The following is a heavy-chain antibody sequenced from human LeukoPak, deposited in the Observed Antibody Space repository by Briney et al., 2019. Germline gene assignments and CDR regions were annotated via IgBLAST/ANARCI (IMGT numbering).Heavy chain of an antibody. J-gene: IGHJ4*02. Sequence: SETLSLTCAVYGGSFSGYYWSWIRQPPGKGLEWIGEINHSGSTNYNPSLKSRVTISVDTSKNQFSLKLSSVTAADTAVYYCVRYLRRPYYFDYWGQGTLVTVSS. CDR3: VRYLRRPYYFDY. V-gene: IGHV4-34*01. CDR1: GGSFSGYY. CDR2: INHSGST.